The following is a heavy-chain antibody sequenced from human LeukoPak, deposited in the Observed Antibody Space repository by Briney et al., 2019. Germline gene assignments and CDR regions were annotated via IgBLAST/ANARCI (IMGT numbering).Heavy chain of an antibody. CDR2: VSGSGSHT. J-gene: IGHJ4*03. Sequence: GGSLRLSCAASGFTFSSYAMSWVRQAPGKGLEWVSSVSGSGSHTYYADSVKGRFTISRDNSKNTLYLQMDSLRAEDAAVYYCAKDELGYDCYFCYWGQGALVTVSS. D-gene: IGHD5-12*01. CDR3: AKDELGYDCYFCY. V-gene: IGHV3-23*01. CDR1: GFTFSSYA.